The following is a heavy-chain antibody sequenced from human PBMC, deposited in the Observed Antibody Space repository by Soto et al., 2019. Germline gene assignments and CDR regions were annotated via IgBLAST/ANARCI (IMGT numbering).Heavy chain of an antibody. Sequence: TSETLSLTCTVSGGSISSYYWSWIRQPPGKGLEWIGYIYYSGSTNYNPSLKSRVTISVDTSKNQFSLKLSSVTAADTAVYYCARYNWNYDAFDIWGQGTMVTVSS. CDR2: IYYSGST. CDR3: ARYNWNYDAFDI. CDR1: GGSISSYY. V-gene: IGHV4-59*01. J-gene: IGHJ3*02. D-gene: IGHD1-7*01.